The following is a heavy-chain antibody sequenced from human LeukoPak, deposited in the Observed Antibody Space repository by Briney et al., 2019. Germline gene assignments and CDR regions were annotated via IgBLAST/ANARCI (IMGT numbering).Heavy chain of an antibody. CDR3: ARDKFCSDTGSCNIGLFDF. J-gene: IGHJ4*02. D-gene: IGHD2-15*01. CDR1: GRSFSGYY. CDR2: INHRGSS. Sequence: SETLSLTCGVFGRSFSGYYWTWLRQPPGKGLEWIGQINHRGSSHYNPSLRGRVTISVDTSKTQFSLKLTSVTAADTAVYYCARDKFCSDTGSCNIGLFDFWGQGALVTVSS. V-gene: IGHV4-34*01.